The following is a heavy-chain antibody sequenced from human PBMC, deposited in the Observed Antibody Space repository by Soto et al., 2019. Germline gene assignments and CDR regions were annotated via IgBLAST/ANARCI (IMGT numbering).Heavy chain of an antibody. Sequence: PGGSLRLSCGASGFTFSNHWMTWVRQAPGKGLEWVANINQDGSEKYYVGSVKGRFTISRDNAKNSLYLQMNSPRAEDTAVYYCVGSGGDCYWGQGTLVTVSS. D-gene: IGHD2-21*02. J-gene: IGHJ4*02. CDR1: GFTFSNHW. CDR2: INQDGSEK. V-gene: IGHV3-7*01. CDR3: VGSGGDCY.